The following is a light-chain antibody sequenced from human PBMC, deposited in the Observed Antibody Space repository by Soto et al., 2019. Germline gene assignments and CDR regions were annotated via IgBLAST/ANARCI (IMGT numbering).Light chain of an antibody. CDR2: GAF. Sequence: DIQMTQTPSALSASVGDRVTITCRASQSISGYLTWFQQKPGKAPKLLIHGAFRLRSGVPSRFSGSGSGTDFTLTISSLQPEDFATYYCQQTFKTPLTFGGGTKV. V-gene: IGKV1-39*01. J-gene: IGKJ4*01. CDR1: QSISGY. CDR3: QQTFKTPLT.